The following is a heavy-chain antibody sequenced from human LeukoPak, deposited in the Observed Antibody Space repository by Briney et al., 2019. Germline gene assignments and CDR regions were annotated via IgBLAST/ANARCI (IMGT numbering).Heavy chain of an antibody. Sequence: GGSLRLSCAASGFTFSTYAMSWVRQAPGKGLEWVSGTSDRGDYTYYADSVKGRFTISRDNSKNTLYLQMNSLRAEDTALYFCAKKAQYNGNYPLDYWGQGTLVTVSS. CDR1: GFTFSTYA. CDR2: TSDRGDYT. CDR3: AKKAQYNGNYPLDY. D-gene: IGHD1-26*01. V-gene: IGHV3-23*01. J-gene: IGHJ4*02.